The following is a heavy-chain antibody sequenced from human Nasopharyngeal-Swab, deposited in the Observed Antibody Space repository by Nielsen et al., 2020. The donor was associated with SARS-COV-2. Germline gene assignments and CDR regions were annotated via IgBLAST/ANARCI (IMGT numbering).Heavy chain of an antibody. J-gene: IGHJ5*02. V-gene: IGHV3-33*06. Sequence: GGSLRLSCAASGFSFGSYGMHWVRHAPGKGLEWVAVIWYDGSKKYYVDSVKGRFTISRDNSKNTLYLQMNSLRAEDTAVYYCAKDLLWFGELFTWGQGTLVTVSS. CDR2: IWYDGSKK. CDR3: AKDLLWFGELFT. CDR1: GFSFGSYG. D-gene: IGHD3-10*01.